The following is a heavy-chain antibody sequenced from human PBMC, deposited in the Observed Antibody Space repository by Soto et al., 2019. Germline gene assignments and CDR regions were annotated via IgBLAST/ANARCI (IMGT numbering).Heavy chain of an antibody. CDR1: GGTFSSYT. V-gene: IGHV1-69*02. J-gene: IGHJ4*02. D-gene: IGHD6-25*01. CDR3: ATAAAAWYYFDY. CDR2: IIPILGIA. Sequence: SVKVSCKSSGGTFSSYTISWVRQAPGQGLEWMGRIIPILGIANYAQKFQGRVTITADKSTSTAYMELSSLRSEDTAVYYCATAAAAWYYFDYWGQGTLVTVSS.